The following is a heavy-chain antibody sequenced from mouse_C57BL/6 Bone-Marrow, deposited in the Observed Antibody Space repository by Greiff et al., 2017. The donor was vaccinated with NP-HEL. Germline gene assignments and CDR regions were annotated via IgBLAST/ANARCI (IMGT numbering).Heavy chain of an antibody. D-gene: IGHD3-2*02. J-gene: IGHJ3*01. CDR2: IYPILGTT. V-gene: IGHV1-81*01. CDR3: ARRGSSGYGFAY. CDR1: RSSCPLPF. Sequence: QVQLKQSGAELARPFASVKLSCKASRSSCPLPFMILLTPPTLQGLELIGEIYPILGTTYYNEKFKGKATLTADKSSSTAYMELRSLTSEDSAVYFCARRGSSGYGFAYWGQGTLVTVSA.